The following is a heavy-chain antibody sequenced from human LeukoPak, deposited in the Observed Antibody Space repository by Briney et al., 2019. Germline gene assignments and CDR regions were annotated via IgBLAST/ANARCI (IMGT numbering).Heavy chain of an antibody. CDR1: GFTFSSYW. D-gene: IGHD1-7*01. J-gene: IGHJ5*02. Sequence: GGSLRLSCAASGFTFSSYWMSWVRQAPGKGLEWVANIKQDGSEKYYVDSVKGRFTISRDNAKNSLYLQMNSLRVEDTAVYYCARDRVTGTTYWFDPWGQGTLVTVSS. CDR3: ARDRVTGTTYWFDP. V-gene: IGHV3-7*01. CDR2: IKQDGSEK.